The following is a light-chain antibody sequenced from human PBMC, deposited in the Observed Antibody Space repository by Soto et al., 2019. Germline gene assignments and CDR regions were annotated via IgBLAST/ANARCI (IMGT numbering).Light chain of an antibody. CDR3: QQYNSHSGT. CDR2: KAS. J-gene: IGKJ1*01. Sequence: DIQMTQSPSTLSASVGDRVTITCRASQSISSWLAWYQQKPGKVPKVLIYKASSLESGVPSRFGGSGSGTEFTLTISSLQPDDLGAYYCQQYNSHSGTFGQGTKVDIK. CDR1: QSISSW. V-gene: IGKV1-5*03.